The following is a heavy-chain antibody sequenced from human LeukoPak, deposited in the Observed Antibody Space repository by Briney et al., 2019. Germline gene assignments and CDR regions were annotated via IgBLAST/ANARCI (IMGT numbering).Heavy chain of an antibody. CDR2: ISGSGGST. CDR3: AKVIRDRGGSYYVQYYFDY. D-gene: IGHD1-26*01. Sequence: GGSLRLSCAASGFTFSSYAMSWVRQAPGKGLEWVSAISGSGGSTYYADSVKGRFTISRDNSKNTLYLQMNSLRAEDTAVYYCAKVIRDRGGSYYVQYYFDYWGQGTLVTVSS. CDR1: GFTFSSYA. V-gene: IGHV3-23*01. J-gene: IGHJ4*02.